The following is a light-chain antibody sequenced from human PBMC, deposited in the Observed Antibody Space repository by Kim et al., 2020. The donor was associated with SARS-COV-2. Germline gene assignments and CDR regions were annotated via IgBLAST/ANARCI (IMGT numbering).Light chain of an antibody. CDR3: CSYAGSYTGV. CDR1: SSDVGGYNY. J-gene: IGLJ2*01. V-gene: IGLV2-11*01. Sequence: GQSVTIACTGTSSDVGGYNYVSWYQHQPGKAPKRMIYDVSKRPSGVPDRCSGSKAGNTASLTISGLQAEDEAAYYCCSYAGSYTGVFGGGTQLTVL. CDR2: DVS.